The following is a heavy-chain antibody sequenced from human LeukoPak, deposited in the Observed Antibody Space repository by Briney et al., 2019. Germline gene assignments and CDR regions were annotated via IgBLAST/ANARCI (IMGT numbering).Heavy chain of an antibody. Sequence: GGSLRLSCAASGFTFSSYWMHWVRQAPGKGLVWVSRINTDGSSTSYADSVKGRFTISRDNAKNTLYLQMNSLRAEDTAVYYCARDWSDKDAFDIWGQGTMVTVSS. V-gene: IGHV3-74*01. CDR1: GFTFSSYW. D-gene: IGHD3-3*01. CDR2: INTDGSST. CDR3: ARDWSDKDAFDI. J-gene: IGHJ3*02.